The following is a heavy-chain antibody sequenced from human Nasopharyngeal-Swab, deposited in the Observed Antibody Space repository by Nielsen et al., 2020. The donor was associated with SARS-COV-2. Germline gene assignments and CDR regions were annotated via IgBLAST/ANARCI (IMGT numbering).Heavy chain of an antibody. CDR1: GFTFSSYW. Sequence: GESLKISCAASGFTFSSYWMYWVRQAPGKGLVWVSRIKTDGSYTTYADSVKGRFTISRDNSKNTLYLQMNSLRAEDTAVYYCAREIRAYCGGDCYSHFDYWGQGTLVTVSS. J-gene: IGHJ4*02. CDR2: IKTDGSYT. D-gene: IGHD2-21*01. V-gene: IGHV3-74*01. CDR3: AREIRAYCGGDCYSHFDY.